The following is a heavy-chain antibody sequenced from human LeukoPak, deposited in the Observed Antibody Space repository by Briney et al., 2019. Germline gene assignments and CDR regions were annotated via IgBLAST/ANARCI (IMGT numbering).Heavy chain of an antibody. CDR1: GGSISSYY. V-gene: IGHV4-59*01. Sequence: PSETLSLTCTVSGGSISSYYWSWIRQPPGKGLEWIGYMYYSGSTNYNPSLKSRVTISVDTSKNQFSLKLSSVTAADTAVYYCARESPGDGYNYLDYWGQGTLVTVSS. CDR2: MYYSGST. CDR3: ARESPGDGYNYLDY. D-gene: IGHD5-24*01. J-gene: IGHJ4*02.